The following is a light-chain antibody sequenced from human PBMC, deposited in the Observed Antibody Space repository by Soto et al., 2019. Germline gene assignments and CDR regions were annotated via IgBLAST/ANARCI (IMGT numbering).Light chain of an antibody. CDR3: QQSYSTPLT. V-gene: IGKV1-39*01. CDR2: GAS. Sequence: DIQMTQSPSSLSASVGDRVTITCRASQSISNFLNWYQQKPGKDPKVLIYGASSLQSGVPSRFSGSGSGTDFTLTIRSLQPEDFATYFCQQSYSTPLTFGGGTKVEIK. J-gene: IGKJ4*01. CDR1: QSISNF.